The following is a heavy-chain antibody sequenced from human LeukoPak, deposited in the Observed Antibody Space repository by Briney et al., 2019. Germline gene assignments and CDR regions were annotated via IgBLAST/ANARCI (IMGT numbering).Heavy chain of an antibody. CDR3: PRSAQGGWYRLSFDY. CDR2: IYYSGST. J-gene: IGHJ4*02. D-gene: IGHD6-19*01. Sequence: RASETLSLTCTVSCGSISSGGYYWSWVRQHPGKGLEWIGYIYYSGSTYYNPSRKSRFTISVDTSKNQFSLELTSVTAAATAVYSCPRSAQGGWYRLSFDYWGQGTLVTVSS. CDR1: CGSISSGGYY. V-gene: IGHV4-31*03.